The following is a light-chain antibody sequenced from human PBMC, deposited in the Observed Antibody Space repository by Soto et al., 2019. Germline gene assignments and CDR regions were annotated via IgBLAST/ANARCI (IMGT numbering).Light chain of an antibody. J-gene: IGKJ2*01. CDR2: GAS. Sequence: EIVLTQSPGTLSLSPGERATLSCRASQSVSSNYLVWYQQKPGQAPRPLIYGASTRATGIPDRFSGSGSGTDFTLTISRLEPEDFAVYYCQQYADSSYTFGQGTKLEIK. CDR1: QSVSSNY. CDR3: QQYADSSYT. V-gene: IGKV3-20*01.